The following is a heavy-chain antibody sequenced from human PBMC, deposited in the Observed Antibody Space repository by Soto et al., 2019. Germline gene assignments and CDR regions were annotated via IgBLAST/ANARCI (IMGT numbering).Heavy chain of an antibody. Sequence: GGSLRLSCAASGFTVSSNYMSWVRQAPGKGLEWVSVIYSGGSTYYADSVKGRFTISRDNSKNTLYLQMNSLRAEDTAVYYCARGLTTRDYYHYGMDVWGQGTTVTVSS. CDR3: ARGLTTRDYYHYGMDV. CDR1: GFTVSSNY. J-gene: IGHJ6*02. CDR2: IYSGGST. V-gene: IGHV3-53*01. D-gene: IGHD4-4*01.